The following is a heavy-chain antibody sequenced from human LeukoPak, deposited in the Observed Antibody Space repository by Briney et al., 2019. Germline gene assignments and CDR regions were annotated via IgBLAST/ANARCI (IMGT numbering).Heavy chain of an antibody. Sequence: SETLSLTCAVYGGSFSGYYWSWIRQPPGKGLEWIGGINHSGSTNYNPSLTSRVTISVDTSKNQFSLKLSSVTAADTAVYYCARRRYCSSTSCYLYFDYWGQGTLVTVSS. D-gene: IGHD2-2*01. V-gene: IGHV4-34*01. J-gene: IGHJ4*02. CDR1: GGSFSGYY. CDR3: ARRRYCSSTSCYLYFDY. CDR2: INHSGST.